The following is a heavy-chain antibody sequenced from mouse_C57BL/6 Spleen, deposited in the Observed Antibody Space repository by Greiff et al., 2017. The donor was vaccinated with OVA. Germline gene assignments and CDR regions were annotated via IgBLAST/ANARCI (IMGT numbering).Heavy chain of an antibody. D-gene: IGHD2-4*01. J-gene: IGHJ4*01. CDR3: TVHYDYVLYYAMDY. Sequence: EVKLVESGGGLVQPGGSMKLSCAASGFTFSDAWMDWVSQSPEKGLEWVAEIRNKANNHAKYYAESVKGRFTISREYSKSSVYLQMDSLRAEDTGIYDCTVHYDYVLYYAMDYWGQGTSVTVSS. CDR1: GFTFSDAW. V-gene: IGHV6-6*01. CDR2: IRNKANNHAK.